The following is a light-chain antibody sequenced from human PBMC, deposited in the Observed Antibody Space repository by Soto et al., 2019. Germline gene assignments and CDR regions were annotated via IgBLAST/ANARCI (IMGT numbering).Light chain of an antibody. J-gene: IGKJ2*01. Sequence: EIVLTQSPGTLSLSPGERATLSCRASQSVTSSYLAWYQQKPGQAPRLLIYGASSRATGIPDRFSGSGSGTDFTLSINRLKPEDFAVYYCQQYGSAPRNFGQGTKLAI. V-gene: IGKV3-20*01. CDR2: GAS. CDR1: QSVTSSY. CDR3: QQYGSAPRN.